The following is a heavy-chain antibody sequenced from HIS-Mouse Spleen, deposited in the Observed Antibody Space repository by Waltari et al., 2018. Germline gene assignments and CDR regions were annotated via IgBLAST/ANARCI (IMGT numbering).Heavy chain of an antibody. CDR3: ARDEGEAAAGTGMGFDP. CDR1: GGSISSYY. D-gene: IGHD6-13*01. J-gene: IGHJ5*02. Sequence: QVQLQESGPGLVKPSETLSLTCTVSGGSISSYYWSWIRQPPGKGLEWIWYIDYSGSTNYYPSLKIRVTISVDTSKNQFSLKLSSVTAADTAVYYCARDEGEAAAGTGMGFDPWGQGTLVTVSS. V-gene: IGHV4-59*01. CDR2: IDYSGST.